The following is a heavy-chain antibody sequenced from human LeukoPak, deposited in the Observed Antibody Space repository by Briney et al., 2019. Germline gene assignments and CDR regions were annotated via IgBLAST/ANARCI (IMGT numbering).Heavy chain of an antibody. V-gene: IGHV1-69*06. Sequence: SMKVSCKASGGTFSSYAISWVRQAPGQGLEWMGGIIPIFGTANYAQKFQGRVTITADKSTSTAYMELSSLRSEDTAVYYCARYLIYCSSTSCTRGNFDYWGQGTLVTVSS. CDR3: ARYLIYCSSTSCTRGNFDY. CDR1: GGTFSSYA. CDR2: IIPIFGTA. D-gene: IGHD2-2*01. J-gene: IGHJ4*02.